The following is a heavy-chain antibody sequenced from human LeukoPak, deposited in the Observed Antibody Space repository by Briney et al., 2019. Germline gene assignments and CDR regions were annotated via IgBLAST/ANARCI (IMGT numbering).Heavy chain of an antibody. CDR2: IYYSGST. CDR3: ARLDGAVSRAFDY. J-gene: IGHJ4*02. D-gene: IGHD1-26*01. CDR1: GGSIGSSSYY. Sequence: SETLSLTCTVSGGSIGSSSYYWGWIRQPPGKGLEWIGSIYYSGSTYYNPSLKSRVTISVDTSKNQFSLKLSSVTAADTAVYYCARLDGAVSRAFDYWGQGTLVTVSS. V-gene: IGHV4-39*01.